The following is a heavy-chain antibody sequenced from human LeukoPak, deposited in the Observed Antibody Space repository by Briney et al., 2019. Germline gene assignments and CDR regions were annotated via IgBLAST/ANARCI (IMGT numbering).Heavy chain of an antibody. J-gene: IGHJ4*02. CDR2: INPSNGDT. CDR3: ARVGSSGWYVHPTLDY. Sequence: SVKVSCKASGYTFSAYYIHWVRQAPGQGLEWMAWINPSNGDTNYAQKFQGRVTMTRDTSISTAYMELTRLISDDTAVYYCARVGSSGWYVHPTLDYWGQGTLVTVSS. CDR1: GYTFSAYY. D-gene: IGHD6-19*01. V-gene: IGHV1-2*02.